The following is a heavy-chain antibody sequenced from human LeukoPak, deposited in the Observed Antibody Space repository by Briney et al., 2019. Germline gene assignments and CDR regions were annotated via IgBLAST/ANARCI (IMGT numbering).Heavy chain of an antibody. V-gene: IGHV3-74*01. CDR2: INGDGSST. J-gene: IGHJ4*02. Sequence: GGSLRLSCAASGFTLSSNWMHRVRQAPGKGLVWVSRINGDGSSTPYADSVKGRFIISRDNAKNTLYLQMNSLRAEDTAVYYCAREAGDLDYWGQGTLVTVSS. CDR3: AREAGDLDY. CDR1: GFTLSSNW. D-gene: IGHD3-16*01.